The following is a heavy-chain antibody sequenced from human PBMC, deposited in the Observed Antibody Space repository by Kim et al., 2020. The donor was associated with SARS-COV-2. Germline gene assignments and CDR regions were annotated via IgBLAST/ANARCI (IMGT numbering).Heavy chain of an antibody. J-gene: IGHJ5*02. CDR1: GGSVSSSNYY. Sequence: SETLSLTCTVSGGSVSSSNYYWGWIHQPPGKGLEWIGNIYYTGDTYYNPSLKSRVTISVDTSKNHFSLKLSSLTAADTAVYYCARLEYSSSSRLFDPWGQGTLVTVSS. CDR2: IYYTGDT. D-gene: IGHD6-6*01. CDR3: ARLEYSSSSRLFDP. V-gene: IGHV4-39*02.